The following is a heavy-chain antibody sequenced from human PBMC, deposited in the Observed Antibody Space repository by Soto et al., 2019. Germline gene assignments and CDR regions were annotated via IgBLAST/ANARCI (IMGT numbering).Heavy chain of an antibody. D-gene: IGHD5-12*01. Sequence: PSETLSLTCTVSGGSISSSSYWWGWIRQSPSMGLDWIGSAYSSGSTNYSPSLKSRVTISVDTSKNQFSLKLSSVTAADTAVYYCARDGSGYDHDAFDIWGQGTMVTVSS. CDR3: ARDGSGYDHDAFDI. J-gene: IGHJ3*02. V-gene: IGHV4-39*07. CDR1: GGSISSSSYW. CDR2: AYSSGST.